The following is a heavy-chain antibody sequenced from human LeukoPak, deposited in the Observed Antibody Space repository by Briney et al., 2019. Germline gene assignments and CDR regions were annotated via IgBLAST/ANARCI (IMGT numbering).Heavy chain of an antibody. D-gene: IGHD2-21*01. J-gene: IGHJ4*02. CDR1: GGSISSYY. CDR2: IYYSGST. V-gene: IGHV4-59*01. CDR3: ARSGGDHRYYFDY. Sequence: PSETLSLTCTVSGGSISSYYWSWIRQPPGQGLEWIGYIYYSGSTNYNPSLKSRVTISVDTSKNQFSLKLSSVTAADTAVYYCARSGGDHRYYFDYWGQGTLVTVSS.